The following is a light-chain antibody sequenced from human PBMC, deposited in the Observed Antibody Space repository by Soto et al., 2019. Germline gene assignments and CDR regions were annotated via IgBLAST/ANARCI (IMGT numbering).Light chain of an antibody. V-gene: IGKV3-20*01. CDR3: QQYGSSGT. J-gene: IGKJ1*01. CDR1: QSVSSTY. CDR2: GAS. Sequence: EIVLTQSPGTLSLSPGERVTLSCRASQSVSSTYLAWYQQKPGRAPRLLIYGASNRATGIPDRFSGSGSGTDFTLTISRLEPEDFAVYYCQQYGSSGTFGQGTKVDIK.